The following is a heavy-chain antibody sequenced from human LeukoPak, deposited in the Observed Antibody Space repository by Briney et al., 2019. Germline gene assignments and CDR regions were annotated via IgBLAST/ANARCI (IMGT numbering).Heavy chain of an antibody. D-gene: IGHD2-2*01. CDR3: ARDLSSSTSCYSY. CDR1: GFTFSSHS. CDR2: ISPSGNYI. V-gene: IGHV3-21*01. J-gene: IGHJ4*02. Sequence: KPGGSLRLSCAASGFTFSSHSMNWVRQAPGKGREGVSSISPSGNYIYYADSMAGRFTISRANAKNSLYLQMNSLRAEDTAVYYCARDLSSSTSCYSYWGQGTLVTVSS.